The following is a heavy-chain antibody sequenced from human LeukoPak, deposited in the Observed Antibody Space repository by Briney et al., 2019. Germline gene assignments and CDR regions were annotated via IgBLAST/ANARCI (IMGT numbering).Heavy chain of an antibody. CDR3: VRDRGWFHFDL. J-gene: IGHJ4*02. CDR1: GFTFSSYW. V-gene: IGHV3-7*01. CDR2: IKQDGSEK. D-gene: IGHD3-10*01. Sequence: GGSLRLSCAASGFTFSSYWMSWVRQAPGKGLEWVANIKQDGSEKYYVDSVKGRFTISRNNTKNSLFLQLNSLRAEDTAVYYCVRDRGWFHFDLWGQGTLVTVSS.